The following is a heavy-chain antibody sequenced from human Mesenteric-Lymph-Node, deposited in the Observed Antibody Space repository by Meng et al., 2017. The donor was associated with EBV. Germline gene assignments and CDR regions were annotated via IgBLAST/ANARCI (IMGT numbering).Heavy chain of an antibody. CDR3: ARGHMWDNKFDP. CDR2: INHNGVA. D-gene: IGHD1-26*01. CDR1: GGSFSGYY. Sequence: QVQLQQWGAGLLKPSETMSLTCAVYGGSFSGYYWTWIRQPPETGPEWIGEINHNGVADYNPSLKSRVTISVDTSKNQFSLRLTSVTAADTAVYYCARGHMWDNKFDPWGQGTLVTVSS. V-gene: IGHV4-34*01. J-gene: IGHJ5*02.